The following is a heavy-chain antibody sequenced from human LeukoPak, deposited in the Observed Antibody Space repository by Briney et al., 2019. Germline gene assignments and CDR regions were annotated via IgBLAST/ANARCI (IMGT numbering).Heavy chain of an antibody. CDR1: GGSISSGGYY. V-gene: IGHV4-31*03. J-gene: IGHJ4*02. D-gene: IGHD1-1*01. CDR3: ASGDNDPLFDY. Sequence: SETLSLTCTVSGGSISSGGYYWSWIRQHPGKGLEWIGSIYYSGSTNYNPSLQGRVTISLDTSKNQFSLKLSSVTAADTAVYYCASGDNDPLFDYWGQGTLVTVSS. CDR2: IYYSGST.